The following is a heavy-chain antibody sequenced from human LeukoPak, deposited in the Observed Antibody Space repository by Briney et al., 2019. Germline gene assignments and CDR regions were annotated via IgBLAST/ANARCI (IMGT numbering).Heavy chain of an antibody. V-gene: IGHV3-7*01. D-gene: IGHD3-9*01. CDR1: GFTFSSYW. Sequence: PGGSLRLSCAASGFTFSSYWMSWVRQAPGKGLEWVANIKQDGSEKYYVDSVKGRFTISRDNAKNSLYLQMNSLRAEDTAVYYCARGDYDILTGYSPDYWGQGTLVTVSS. CDR2: IKQDGSEK. CDR3: ARGDYDILTGYSPDY. J-gene: IGHJ4*02.